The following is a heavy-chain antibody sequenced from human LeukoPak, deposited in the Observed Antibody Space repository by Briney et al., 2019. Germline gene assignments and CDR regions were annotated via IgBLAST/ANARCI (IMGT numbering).Heavy chain of an antibody. CDR1: GFTFDDYA. Sequence: GGSLRLSCAASGFTFDDYAMHWVRQAPGKGLEWVSGISWNSGSIGYADSVKGRFTISRDNAKNSLYLQMNSLGAEDTALYYCAMATAMVGYYGMDVWGQGTTVTVSS. V-gene: IGHV3-9*01. D-gene: IGHD5-18*01. J-gene: IGHJ6*02. CDR3: AMATAMVGYYGMDV. CDR2: ISWNSGSI.